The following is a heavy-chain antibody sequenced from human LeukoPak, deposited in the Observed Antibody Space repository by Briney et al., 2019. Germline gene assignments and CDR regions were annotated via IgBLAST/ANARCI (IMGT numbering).Heavy chain of an antibody. J-gene: IGHJ4*02. CDR2: IYYSGST. CDR3: ARGGGYHDY. D-gene: IGHD2-15*01. V-gene: IGHV4-39*01. Sequence: SETLSLTCTVSGDSITSSSYYWGWIRQPPGKGLEWIGSIYYSGSTYYTPSLKSRVIISVDTSKNQFSLKLSSVTAADTAVYYCARGGGYHDYWGQGTLVTVSS. CDR1: GDSITSSSYY.